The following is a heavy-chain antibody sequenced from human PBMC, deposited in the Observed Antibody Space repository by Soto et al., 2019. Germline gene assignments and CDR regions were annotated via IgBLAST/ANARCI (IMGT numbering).Heavy chain of an antibody. CDR1: GGTLNTYA. J-gene: IGHJ4*02. Sequence: QVQLVQSGAEMKKTGSAVKVSCQSSGGTLNTYAMNWVRQAPGQGPEWLGDISPMFGAANYAPKIQGRVPLTAAASTGTSYMQLSSVATDDAALYFCAREVQVHTPAFLYWGQGTLVTVSS. CDR2: ISPMFGAA. V-gene: IGHV1-69*19. D-gene: IGHD3-10*01. CDR3: AREVQVHTPAFLY.